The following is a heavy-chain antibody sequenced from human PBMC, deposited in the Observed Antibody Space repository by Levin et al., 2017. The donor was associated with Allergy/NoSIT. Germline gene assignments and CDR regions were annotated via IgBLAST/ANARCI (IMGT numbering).Heavy chain of an antibody. D-gene: IGHD6-19*01. CDR3: AKDNMISSGCPDY. V-gene: IGHV3-30*18. CDR2: ISYDGGSK. CDR1: GFTFSSYA. J-gene: IGHJ4*02. Sequence: GGSLRLSCAASGFTFSSYAMHWVRQAPGKGLEWVAVISYDGGSKYYADSVKGRFTISRDNSKNTLYLQMKSLRAEDSAVYYCAKDNMISSGCPDYWGQGTLVTVSS.